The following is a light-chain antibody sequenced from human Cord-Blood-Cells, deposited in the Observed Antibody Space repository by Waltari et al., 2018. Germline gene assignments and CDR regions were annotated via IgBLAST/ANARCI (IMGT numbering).Light chain of an antibody. CDR2: RNN. V-gene: IGLV1-47*01. CDR1: SSNIGSNY. J-gene: IGLJ3*02. Sequence: QSVLTQPPSASGTPGQRVTISCSGSSSNIGSNYVYWYQQLPGPAPKLLIYRNNQRPSGVPGRFSGSKSGTSASLAISGLRSEDEADYYCAAWDDSLSGWVFGGGTKLTVL. CDR3: AAWDDSLSGWV.